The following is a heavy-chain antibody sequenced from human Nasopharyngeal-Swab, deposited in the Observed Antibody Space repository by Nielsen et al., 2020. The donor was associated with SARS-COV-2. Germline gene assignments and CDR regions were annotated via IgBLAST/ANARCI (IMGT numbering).Heavy chain of an antibody. J-gene: IGHJ4*02. Sequence: GGSLRLSCAASGFTFSSYGMHWVRQAPGKGLEWVAVIWYDGSNKYYADSVKGRFTISRDNAKNSLYLQMNSLRAEDTALYYCAKDIEAWRGSSWYRGFDYWGQGALVTVSS. D-gene: IGHD6-13*01. CDR3: AKDIEAWRGSSWYRGFDY. CDR2: IWYDGSNK. CDR1: GFTFSSYG. V-gene: IGHV3-33*03.